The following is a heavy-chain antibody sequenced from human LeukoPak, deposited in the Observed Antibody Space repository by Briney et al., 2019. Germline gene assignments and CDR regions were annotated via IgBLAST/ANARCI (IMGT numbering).Heavy chain of an antibody. Sequence: GGSLRLSCAASGFTFSSYSMNWVRQAPGKGLEWVSSISSSSSYIYYADSVKGRFTISRDNPKNSLYLQMNSLRAEDTAVYYCASSTPRKYCSGGSCYLTDYWGQGTLVTVSS. CDR1: GFTFSSYS. J-gene: IGHJ4*02. V-gene: IGHV3-21*01. CDR3: ASSTPRKYCSGGSCYLTDY. CDR2: ISSSSSYI. D-gene: IGHD2-15*01.